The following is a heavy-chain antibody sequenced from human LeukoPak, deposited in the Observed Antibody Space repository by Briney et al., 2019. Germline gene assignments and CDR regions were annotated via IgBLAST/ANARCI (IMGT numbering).Heavy chain of an antibody. CDR2: IRSKPSSYTT. J-gene: IGHJ4*02. V-gene: IGHV3-73*01. CDR3: TRQDWSGGSCSYVDY. Sequence: PGGSLRLSCAASGFDFSGFYMRWVRQASGRGLEWVGLIRSKPSSYTTVYAASVKGRFTICRDDSKNTAYLQMNSLKAEDTAVYYCTRQDWSGGSCSYVDYWGQGTLVTVST. D-gene: IGHD2-15*01. CDR1: GFDFSGFY.